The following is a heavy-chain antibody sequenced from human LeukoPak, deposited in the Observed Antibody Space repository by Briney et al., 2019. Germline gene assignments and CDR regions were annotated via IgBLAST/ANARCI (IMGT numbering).Heavy chain of an antibody. Sequence: GGSLRLSCAASGFTFSSYEMNWVRQAPGKGLEWVSYISSSGSTIYYTDSVKGRFTISRDNAKNSLYLQMNSLRAEDTAVYYCAGGLAAAHYYYYMDVWGKGTMVTVPS. CDR1: GFTFSSYE. CDR2: ISSSGSTI. D-gene: IGHD6-13*01. V-gene: IGHV3-48*03. J-gene: IGHJ6*03. CDR3: AGGLAAAHYYYYMDV.